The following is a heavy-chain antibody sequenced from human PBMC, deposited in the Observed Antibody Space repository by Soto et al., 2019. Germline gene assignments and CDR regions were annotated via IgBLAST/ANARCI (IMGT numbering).Heavy chain of an antibody. D-gene: IGHD3-16*01. CDR3: AIPRGIEPFDY. CDR2: ISGSGGST. CDR1: EFTFSSYA. Sequence: GSLRLSCAASEFTFSSYAMRCVSQAPGKGLEWVSAISGSGGSTYYADSVKGRFTISRDNSKNTLYLQMNSLRAEDTAVYYCAIPRGIEPFDYWGQGTLVTVSS. J-gene: IGHJ4*02. V-gene: IGHV3-23*01.